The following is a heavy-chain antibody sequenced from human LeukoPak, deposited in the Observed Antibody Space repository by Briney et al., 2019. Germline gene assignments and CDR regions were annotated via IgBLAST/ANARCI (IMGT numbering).Heavy chain of an antibody. Sequence: GGSLRLSCAASGFTVSSNYMSWVRQAPGKGLEWVSVIYSGGSTYYADSVKGRFTISRDNSKNTLYLQMNSLRAEDTAVYYCASDDPIGSGSYYFDYWGQRTLVTVSS. CDR2: IYSGGST. CDR3: ASDDPIGSGSYYFDY. CDR1: GFTVSSNY. J-gene: IGHJ4*02. V-gene: IGHV3-53*01. D-gene: IGHD1-26*01.